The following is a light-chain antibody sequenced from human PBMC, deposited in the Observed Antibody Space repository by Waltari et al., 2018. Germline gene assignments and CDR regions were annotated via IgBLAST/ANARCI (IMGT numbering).Light chain of an antibody. V-gene: IGKV3-11*01. CDR3: QQRDNWPPWT. Sequence: ETVLTQSPDTLSLSPGERATLSCRASQSFTGPVAWYQQKPGQAPRLLIYDAPTRATGIPARFSGSGSGTDFTLTISSLEPEDIAVYYCQQRDNWPPWTFGQGTKVAIK. CDR1: QSFTGP. J-gene: IGKJ1*01. CDR2: DAP.